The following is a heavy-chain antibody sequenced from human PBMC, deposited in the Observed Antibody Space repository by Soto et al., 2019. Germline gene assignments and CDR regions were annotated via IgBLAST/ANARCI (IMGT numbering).Heavy chain of an antibody. Sequence: EVRLLESGGGLVQPGGSLRLSFAASGFTFSSYAMSWVRQAPGKGLEWVSAISGSGGSTYYADSVKGRFTISRDNSKNTLYLQMNSLRAEDTAVYYCAKDSISGYDYYFDYWGQGTLVTVSS. D-gene: IGHD5-12*01. J-gene: IGHJ4*02. CDR3: AKDSISGYDYYFDY. V-gene: IGHV3-23*01. CDR1: GFTFSSYA. CDR2: ISGSGGST.